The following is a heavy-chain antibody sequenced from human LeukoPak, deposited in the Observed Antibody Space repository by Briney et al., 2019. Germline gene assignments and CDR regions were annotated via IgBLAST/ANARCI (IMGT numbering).Heavy chain of an antibody. V-gene: IGHV1-69*06. CDR1: GGTFSSYA. CDR3: ATSGWQMSSAFDI. D-gene: IGHD6-19*01. Sequence: ASVKVSCKASGGTFSSYAISWVRQAPGQGLEWMGGIIPIFGTANYAQKFQGRVTITADKSTSTAYMELSSLRSEDTAVYYCATSGWQMSSAFDIWGQGTMVTVSS. J-gene: IGHJ3*02. CDR2: IIPIFGTA.